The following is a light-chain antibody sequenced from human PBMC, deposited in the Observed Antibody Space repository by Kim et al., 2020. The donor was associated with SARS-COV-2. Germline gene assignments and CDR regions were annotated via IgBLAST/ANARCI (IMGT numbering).Light chain of an antibody. CDR2: GKN. CDR1: SLRSYY. Sequence: SSELTQDPAVSVALGQTVRITCQGDSLRSYYASWYQQKPGQAPVLVIYGKNNRPSGIPDRFSGSSSGNTASLTIPGAQAEDEADYYCNSRDSSGNFWVFG. V-gene: IGLV3-19*01. CDR3: NSRDSSGNFWV. J-gene: IGLJ3*02.